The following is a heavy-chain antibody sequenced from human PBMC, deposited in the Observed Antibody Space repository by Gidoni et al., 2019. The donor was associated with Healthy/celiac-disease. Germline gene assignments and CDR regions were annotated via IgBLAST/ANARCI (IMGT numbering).Heavy chain of an antibody. CDR1: VVTFHNYW. Sequence: ELQLVESGRGLVQPGGSLSLSCAASVVTFHNYWMHWARQVSGKGRVWLSRISSDGTTAKYADSVKGRFTISRDNAKNTLHLQINSLRAEDTAVYYCARDNNWNHYYWGMDVWGQGTTVTVSS. V-gene: IGHV3-74*01. CDR2: ISSDGTTA. CDR3: ARDNNWNHYYWGMDV. D-gene: IGHD1-20*01. J-gene: IGHJ6*02.